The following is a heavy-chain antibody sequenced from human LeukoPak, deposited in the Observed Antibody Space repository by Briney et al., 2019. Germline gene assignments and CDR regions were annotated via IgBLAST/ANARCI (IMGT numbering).Heavy chain of an antibody. V-gene: IGHV1-46*01. CDR1: GYTFTSYY. CDR3: ARDGAAGSSGYYGYYYYGMDV. J-gene: IGHJ6*02. D-gene: IGHD3-22*01. CDR2: INPSGGST. Sequence: ASVTVSCKASGYTFTSYYMHWVRQAPGQGLEWMGIINPSGGSTSYAQKFQGRVTITRDTSTSTVYMELSSLRSEDTAVYYCARDGAAGSSGYYGYYYYGMDVWGQGTTVTVSS.